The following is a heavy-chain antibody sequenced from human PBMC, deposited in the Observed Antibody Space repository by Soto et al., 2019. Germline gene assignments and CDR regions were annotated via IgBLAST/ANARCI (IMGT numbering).Heavy chain of an antibody. Sequence: ASVKGSCKASGYTYTSYDINRVRQATGQGLEWMGWMNPNSGNTGYAQKFRGRVTMTRNTSISTAYMELSSLRSEDTAVYYCAREQGYWGMDVWGQGTTVTVSS. V-gene: IGHV1-8*01. CDR2: MNPNSGNT. D-gene: IGHD2-8*02. J-gene: IGHJ6*02. CDR1: GYTYTSYD. CDR3: AREQGYWGMDV.